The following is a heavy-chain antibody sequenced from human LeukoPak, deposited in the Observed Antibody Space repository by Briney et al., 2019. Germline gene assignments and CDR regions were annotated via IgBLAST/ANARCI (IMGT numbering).Heavy chain of an antibody. CDR2: IYTSGST. J-gene: IGHJ4*02. Sequence: PSETLSLTCTVSGGSISSYYWSWIRQPPGKGLEWIGYIYTSGSTNYNPSLKSRVTISVDTSKNQFSLKMSSVTAADTAVYYCARHHRIAARHYYFDYWGQGTLVTVSS. CDR1: GGSISSYY. V-gene: IGHV4-4*09. CDR3: ARHHRIAARHYYFDY. D-gene: IGHD6-6*01.